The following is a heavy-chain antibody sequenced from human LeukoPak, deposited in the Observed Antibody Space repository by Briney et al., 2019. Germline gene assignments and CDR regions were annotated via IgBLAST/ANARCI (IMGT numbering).Heavy chain of an antibody. V-gene: IGHV3-23*01. CDR3: AKDRWEQWLGVSYYDYGMDV. CDR2: ISGGGGGT. CDR1: GLTFSSCA. J-gene: IGHJ6*04. Sequence: GGSLRLSCAASGLTFSSCAMSWVRQAPGKGLEWASGISGGGGGTNYADSVKGRFTISRDNPKNTLYLEMNHLRVEDTAVYYCAKDRWEQWLGVSYYDYGMDVWGKGTTVTVSS. D-gene: IGHD6-19*01.